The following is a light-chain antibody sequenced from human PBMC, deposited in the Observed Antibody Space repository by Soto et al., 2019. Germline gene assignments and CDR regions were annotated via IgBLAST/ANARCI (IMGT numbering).Light chain of an antibody. CDR3: MQATHLPWT. V-gene: IGKV2-24*01. Sequence: DIVMTQPALSSPVTLGQPASIGCRSSQGLVHSDGNTSLSWLHQRPGQPPRLLIYKISMRFSGVPDRFSGSGAATDFTLKISRVEPEDVGVYFCMQATHLPWTLGQGTKVDIK. CDR1: QGLVHSDGNTS. J-gene: IGKJ1*01. CDR2: KIS.